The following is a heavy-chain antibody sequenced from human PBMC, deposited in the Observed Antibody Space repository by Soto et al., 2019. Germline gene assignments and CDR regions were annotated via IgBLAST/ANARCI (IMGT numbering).Heavy chain of an antibody. J-gene: IGHJ6*02. D-gene: IGHD1-7*01. CDR3: AKDHLYNWNYVQYYYYGMDV. CDR2: ISYDGSNK. Sequence: GGSLRLSCAASGFTFSSYVMHWVRQAPCKGLEWVAVISYDGSNKYYADSVKGRFTISRDNSKNTLYLQMNRLRAEDTAVYYCAKDHLYNWNYVQYYYYGMDVWGDGT. CDR1: GFTFSSYV. V-gene: IGHV3-30*18.